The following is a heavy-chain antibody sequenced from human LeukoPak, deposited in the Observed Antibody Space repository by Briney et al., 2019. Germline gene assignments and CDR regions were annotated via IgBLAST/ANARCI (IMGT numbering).Heavy chain of an antibody. CDR2: IYNSGGT. Sequence: SETLSLTCTVSGGSITSSFYWSWIRQSPRKGLEWIGYIYNSGGTKYNPSLKSRLTISVDTSKNQFSLNLSSVTAADTAVYYCARASVLLSADYWGQGTLVTVSS. CDR3: ARASVLLSADY. CDR1: GGSITSSFY. V-gene: IGHV4-59*01. D-gene: IGHD3-16*01. J-gene: IGHJ4*02.